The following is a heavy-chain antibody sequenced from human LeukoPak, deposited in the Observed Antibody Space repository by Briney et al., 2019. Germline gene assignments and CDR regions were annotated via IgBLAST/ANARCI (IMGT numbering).Heavy chain of an antibody. D-gene: IGHD2-15*01. CDR3: ARRYCSGGSSYLAADY. J-gene: IGHJ4*02. Sequence: GGSLRLSCAASGFTFSSYSMNWVRQAPGKGLEWVSSISSSRSYIYYADSVKGRFTISRDNAKNSLYLQMNSLRAEDTALYYCARRYCSGGSSYLAADYWGQGTLVTVSS. CDR1: GFTFSSYS. V-gene: IGHV3-21*04. CDR2: ISSSRSYI.